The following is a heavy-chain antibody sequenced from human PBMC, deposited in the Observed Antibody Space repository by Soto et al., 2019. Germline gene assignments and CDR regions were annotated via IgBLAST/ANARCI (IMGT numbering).Heavy chain of an antibody. J-gene: IGHJ3*02. D-gene: IGHD6-25*01. CDR2: IWYDGSNK. CDR3: AREGSERTGAFDI. V-gene: IGHV3-33*01. Sequence: QVQLVESGGGVVQPGRSLRLSCAASGFTFGSYGMHWVRQAPGKGLEWVAVIWYDGSNKYYADSVKGRFTISRDNSKNTLYLQMNGLRAEDTAVYYWAREGSERTGAFDIWGQGTMVTVSS. CDR1: GFTFGSYG.